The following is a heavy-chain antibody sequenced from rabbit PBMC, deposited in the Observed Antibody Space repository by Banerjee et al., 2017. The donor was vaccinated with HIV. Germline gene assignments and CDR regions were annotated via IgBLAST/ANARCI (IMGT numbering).Heavy chain of an antibody. CDR1: GIDFSSRA. Sequence: QSLEESGGDLVKPGASLTLTCKASGIDFSSRAMCWVRQAPGKGLEWIACINTITGDTVYATWAKGRFTISKASWTTVTLQMTSLTAADTASYFCARDLAGVIGWNFGLWGQGTLVTVS. V-gene: IGHV1S40*01. J-gene: IGHJ3*01. CDR2: INTITGDT. D-gene: IGHD4-1*01. CDR3: ARDLAGVIGWNFGL.